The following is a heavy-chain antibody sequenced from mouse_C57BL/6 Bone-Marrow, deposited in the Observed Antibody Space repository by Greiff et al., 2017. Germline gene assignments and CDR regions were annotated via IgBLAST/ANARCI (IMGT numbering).Heavy chain of an antibody. D-gene: IGHD3-2*02. CDR2: ISDGGSYT. CDR3: ARADSSIPAWVAY. Sequence: EVQRVESGGGLVKPGGSLKLSCAASGFTFSSYAMSWVRQTPEKRLEWVATISDGGSYTSYPDNVNGRFTISRDNAKNNLYLQMSHLKSEDTAMYYWARADSSIPAWVAYWGQGTLVTVSA. CDR1: GFTFSSYA. V-gene: IGHV5-4*01. J-gene: IGHJ3*01.